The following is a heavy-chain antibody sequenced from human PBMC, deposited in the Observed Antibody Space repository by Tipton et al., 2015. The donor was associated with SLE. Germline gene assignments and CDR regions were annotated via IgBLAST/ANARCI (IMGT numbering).Heavy chain of an antibody. V-gene: IGHV4-59*01. J-gene: IGHJ6*02. D-gene: IGHD6-13*01. CDR3: ARDKGYSSSPYYYGLDV. Sequence: TLSLTCTVSGGSISSDYWSWIRQPPGKGLEWIGYIYNSGRTNYSPSLKSRVTISVDTSKNQFSLKLSSVTAADTAVYYCARDKGYSSSPYYYGLDVWGQGTTVTVSS. CDR1: GGSISSDY. CDR2: IYNSGRT.